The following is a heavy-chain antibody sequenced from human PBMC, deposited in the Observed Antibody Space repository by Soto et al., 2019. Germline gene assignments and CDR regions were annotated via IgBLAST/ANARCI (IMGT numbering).Heavy chain of an antibody. J-gene: IGHJ4*02. Sequence: SQTLSLTCSISGDSVSSTSAAWSWIRQSPSRGLEWLGRTYYRSKWYSDYAVSVKSRITINPDTSKNQFSLQLNSVTPEDTAVYYCARGSYYSGWVWGQGTLVTVSS. CDR1: GDSVSSTSAA. V-gene: IGHV6-1*01. CDR3: ARGSYYSGWV. CDR2: TYYRSKWYS. D-gene: IGHD6-19*01.